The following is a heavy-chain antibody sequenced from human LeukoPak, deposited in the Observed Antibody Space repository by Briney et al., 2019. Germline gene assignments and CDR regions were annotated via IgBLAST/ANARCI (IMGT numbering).Heavy chain of an antibody. CDR2: IYYRGST. D-gene: IGHD3-22*01. V-gene: IGHV4-59*01. J-gene: IGHJ4*02. CDR3: ARLSGYSSGHYYSDY. Sequence: SETLSLTCTVSGGSISSDYWSWIRQPPGKGLEWIGYIYYRGSTNYNPSLKSRVTISVDRSKNQFSLKLSSVTAADTAVYYCARLSGYSSGHYYSDYWGQGTLVTVSS. CDR1: GGSISSDY.